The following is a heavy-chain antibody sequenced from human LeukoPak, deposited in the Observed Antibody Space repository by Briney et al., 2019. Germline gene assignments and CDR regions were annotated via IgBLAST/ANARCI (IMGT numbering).Heavy chain of an antibody. J-gene: IGHJ6*02. Sequence: SETLSLTCAVYGGSFSGYYWSWIRQPPGKGLEWIGEINHSGSTNYNPSLKSRVTISVDTSKNQFSLKLSSVTAADTAVFHCERSIRYCSGGSCYSGNYYYYGMDVWGQGTTVTVSS. CDR2: INHSGST. CDR3: ERSIRYCSGGSCYSGNYYYYGMDV. CDR1: GGSFSGYY. V-gene: IGHV4-34*01. D-gene: IGHD2-15*01.